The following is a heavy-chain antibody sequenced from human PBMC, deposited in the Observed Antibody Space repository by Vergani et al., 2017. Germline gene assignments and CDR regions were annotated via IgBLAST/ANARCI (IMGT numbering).Heavy chain of an antibody. CDR2: ICHTEDT. CDR3: ATIGYRRWGYYFDY. CDR1: GDSISSNNC. V-gene: IGHV4-4*03. Sequence: QVQLQESGPGLVKPPGTLSLTCAVSGDSISSNNCWTWVRQPPGKGLGWIGEICHTEDTKYSPSLKSRVTVSVDESRNLFSLRLNSVTAADTAVYYCATIGYRRWGYYFDYWGQGSLVTVSS. D-gene: IGHD2-2*02. J-gene: IGHJ4*02.